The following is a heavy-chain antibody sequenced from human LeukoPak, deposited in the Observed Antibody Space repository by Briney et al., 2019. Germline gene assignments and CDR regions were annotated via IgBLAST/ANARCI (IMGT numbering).Heavy chain of an antibody. Sequence: NLGGSLQISCQGSGSPFTSYWSGWVRQLPGKGLEWMGIIYPGDSDTRYSPSFQGQVTISADKSISTAYLQWSSLKASDTAMYYCARQNGYRPWFDPWGQGTLVTVSS. CDR2: IYPGDSDT. CDR3: ARQNGYRPWFDP. CDR1: GSPFTSYW. V-gene: IGHV5-51*01. D-gene: IGHD5-24*01. J-gene: IGHJ5*02.